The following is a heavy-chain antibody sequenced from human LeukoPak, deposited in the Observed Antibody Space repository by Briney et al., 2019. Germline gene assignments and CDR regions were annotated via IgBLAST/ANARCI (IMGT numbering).Heavy chain of an antibody. J-gene: IGHJ4*02. D-gene: IGHD3-22*01. CDR2: INWNGGSI. CDR1: GFTFDDYG. V-gene: IGHV3-20*04. Sequence: GGSLRLSCAASGFTFDDYGMSWVRQAPGEGLEWVSGINWNGGSIGYADSVKGRFTISRDNAKNTLYVQVNSLGTEDTAAYYCAKGSYYDSSGSFYFDYWGQGTLVTVSS. CDR3: AKGSYYDSSGSFYFDY.